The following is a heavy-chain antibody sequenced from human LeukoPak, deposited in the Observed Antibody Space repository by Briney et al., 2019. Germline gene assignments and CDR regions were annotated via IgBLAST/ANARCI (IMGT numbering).Heavy chain of an antibody. Sequence: PSETLSLTCSVSGGSMNSYYWSWSRQSPGKGLEWIGYIYYSGSTNYNPSLKSRVTISVDPSKNQFSLKLSSVTAADTAVYYCARDSTMVRGVIGYFDCWGQGTLVTVSS. CDR2: IYYSGST. CDR3: ARDSTMVRGVIGYFDC. V-gene: IGHV4-59*01. CDR1: GGSMNSYY. D-gene: IGHD3-10*01. J-gene: IGHJ4*02.